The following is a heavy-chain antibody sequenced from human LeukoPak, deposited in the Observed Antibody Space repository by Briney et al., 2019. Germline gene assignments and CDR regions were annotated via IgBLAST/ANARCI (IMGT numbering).Heavy chain of an antibody. V-gene: IGHV5-51*01. J-gene: IGHJ4*02. CDR3: ARIRVGFSSGLDY. D-gene: IGHD6-19*01. CDR2: IYPGDSDT. Sequence: GESLKISCKGSGYSFTSYWIGWVRQMPGKGLEGMGIIYPGDSDTRYSPSFQGQVTISADQSISTAYLQWSRLKASDTAMYYCARIRVGFSSGLDYWGQGTLVTVSS. CDR1: GYSFTSYW.